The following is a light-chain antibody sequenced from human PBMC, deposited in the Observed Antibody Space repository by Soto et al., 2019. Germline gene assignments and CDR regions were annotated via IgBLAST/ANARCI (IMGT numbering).Light chain of an antibody. V-gene: IGKV3-20*01. Sequence: EIVLTQSPGTLSLSPGERATLSCRASQSVSSSYLAWYQQKPGQPPRLLIYAASSRATGIPDRFSGSGSGADFTLTISRLEPEDFAVYSCQQYDNSLYTFGQGTKLEIK. CDR1: QSVSSSY. J-gene: IGKJ2*01. CDR2: AAS. CDR3: QQYDNSLYT.